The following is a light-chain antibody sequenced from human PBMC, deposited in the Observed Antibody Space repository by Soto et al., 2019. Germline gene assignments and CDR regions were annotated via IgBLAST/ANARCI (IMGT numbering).Light chain of an antibody. CDR2: AAS. CDR3: QQSYSTPWT. CDR1: QSISSY. J-gene: IGKJ1*01. Sequence: DTQMTRSPSSVSGSVLDVGTMTFLASQSISSYLNWYQQKPGKAPKLLIYAASSFQSGVPSRFSGSGSGTDFTLTISSLQPEDFATYYCQQSYSTPWTFGQGTKVDIK. V-gene: IGKV1-39*01.